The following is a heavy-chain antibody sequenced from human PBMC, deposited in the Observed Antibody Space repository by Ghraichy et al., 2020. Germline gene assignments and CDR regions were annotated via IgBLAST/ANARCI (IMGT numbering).Heavy chain of an antibody. CDR2: IIPISGTI. Sequence: SVKVSCKASGDTFSNYEISWVRQAPGQGLEWMGGIIPISGTIDYAQRFQGRVTITADESTSTAYMELSSLRSEDTAVYYCAKGSVTYDYSAMDVWGQGTTVTVSS. CDR3: AKGSVTYDYSAMDV. J-gene: IGHJ6*02. V-gene: IGHV1-69*13. D-gene: IGHD4-17*01. CDR1: GDTFSNYE.